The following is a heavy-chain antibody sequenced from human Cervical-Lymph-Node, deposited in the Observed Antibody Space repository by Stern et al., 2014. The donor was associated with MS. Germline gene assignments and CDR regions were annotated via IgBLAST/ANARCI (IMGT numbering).Heavy chain of an antibody. CDR2: IWYDGSNP. Sequence: QMQLVQSGGGVVQPGRSLRLSCAASGFSFSHYAMHWVRQAPGKGLEWVALIWYDGSNPYYADSVTGRFTISRDNFKNTLYLQMNSLRAEDTAVYYCASAYSSSHYYFDYWGQGTLVTVSS. V-gene: IGHV3-33*01. CDR3: ASAYSSSHYYFDY. D-gene: IGHD6-13*01. J-gene: IGHJ4*02. CDR1: GFSFSHYA.